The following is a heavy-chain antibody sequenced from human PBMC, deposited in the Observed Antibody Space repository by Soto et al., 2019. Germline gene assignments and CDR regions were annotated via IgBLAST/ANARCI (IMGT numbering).Heavy chain of an antibody. CDR3: ARHRGPTGPNY. Sequence: QLQLQESGPGLVTPSETLSLTCTVSGGSISSSDYHWGGIRQPPGRGLEWIGSIYYSGSTYYNPSLKSRITISQDMSRNQVSLKLRSVTASDTAVYYCARHRGPTGPNYWGQGTLVTVSS. J-gene: IGHJ4*02. CDR2: IYYSGST. CDR1: GGSISSSDYH. V-gene: IGHV4-39*01. D-gene: IGHD3-10*01.